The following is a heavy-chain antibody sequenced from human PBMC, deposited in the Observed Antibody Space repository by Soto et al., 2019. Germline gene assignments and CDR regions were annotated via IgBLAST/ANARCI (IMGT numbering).Heavy chain of an antibody. CDR1: GGAINSVTYY. D-gene: IGHD6-25*01. CDR3: ATHRVAALNFDS. CDR2: IYYSGIT. Sequence: SETLSLTCTVSGGAINSVTYYWAWIRQPPGKGLVWIGSIYYSGITYYNPSLKSRVTVSVDTSKKQFSLRLTSVTAADTALYYCATHRVAALNFDSWGQGGPVTVSS. V-gene: IGHV4-39*01. J-gene: IGHJ4*02.